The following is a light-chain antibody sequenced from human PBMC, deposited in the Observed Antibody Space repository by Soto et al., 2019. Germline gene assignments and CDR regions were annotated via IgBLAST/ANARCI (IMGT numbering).Light chain of an antibody. J-gene: IGKJ2*01. CDR1: QTISSS. V-gene: IGKV1-5*03. CDR2: KAS. Sequence: DIQLTQCPSTLSASIGDRVTITCRASQTISSSLAWYQQKPGKAPKLLIYKASNLETGVPSRFSGSGSGTEFALTISSLQPDDFATYYCQQYIRYSPYTFGQGTRLEIK. CDR3: QQYIRYSPYT.